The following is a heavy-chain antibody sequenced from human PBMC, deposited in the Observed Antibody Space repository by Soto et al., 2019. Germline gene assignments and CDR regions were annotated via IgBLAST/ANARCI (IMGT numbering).Heavy chain of an antibody. CDR2: MNPNSGNT. J-gene: IGHJ5*02. Sequence: ASVKVSCKASGNTFASYDINWGRQATGQGLEWMGWMNPNSGNTGYAQRFQGRVTMTRNTSISTAYMELSSLRSEDTAVYYCARIADNWFDPWGQGALVTVSS. V-gene: IGHV1-8*01. D-gene: IGHD6-13*01. CDR3: ARIADNWFDP. CDR1: GNTFASYD.